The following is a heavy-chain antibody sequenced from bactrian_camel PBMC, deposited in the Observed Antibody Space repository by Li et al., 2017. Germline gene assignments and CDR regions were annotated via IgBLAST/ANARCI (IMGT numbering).Heavy chain of an antibody. Sequence: HVQLVESGGGSVQAGGSLRLSCTASGDTYSSYYMAWFRQAPGKEREGVACIYINGRTTEYTDSVKGRFTVSQDNTKRTMYLQMNGLKPEDTAMYYCGTGSRCSDIFSGRTSRRGQGTQVTVS. V-gene: IGHV3-2*01. D-gene: IGHD4*01. J-gene: IGHJ4*01. CDR3: GTGSRCSDIFSGRTSR. CDR2: IYINGRTT. CDR1: GDTYSSYY.